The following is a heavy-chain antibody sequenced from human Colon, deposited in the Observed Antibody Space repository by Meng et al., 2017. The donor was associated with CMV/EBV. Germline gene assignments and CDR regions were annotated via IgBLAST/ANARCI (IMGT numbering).Heavy chain of an antibody. CDR1: ADSISSYY. J-gene: IGHJ4*02. Sequence: SETLSLTCTVTADSISSYYWNWIRQSPGKGLEWVGDIYYSGSNYNPSLKSRVTMSVDTSKNRFSLSLSSVTAADTAVYYCARRSPPHNFGGKRGHYFDYWGQGTVVTVSS. D-gene: IGHD4-23*01. CDR2: IYYSGS. V-gene: IGHV4-59*01. CDR3: ARRSPPHNFGGKRGHYFDY.